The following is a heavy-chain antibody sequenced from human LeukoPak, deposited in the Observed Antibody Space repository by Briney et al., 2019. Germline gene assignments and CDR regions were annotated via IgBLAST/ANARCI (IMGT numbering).Heavy chain of an antibody. V-gene: IGHV3-66*02. J-gene: IGHJ5*02. CDR3: AKDRQCYYGSGSYYNFGFDP. CDR1: EFTVSSNY. CDR2: IYSGGST. Sequence: PGGSLRLSCAVSEFTVSSNYMNWVRQAPGKGLEWVSVIYSGGSTYYADSVKGRFTISRDNSKNTLYLQMNSLRAEDTAVYYCAKDRQCYYGSGSYYNFGFDPWGQGTLVTVSS. D-gene: IGHD3-10*01.